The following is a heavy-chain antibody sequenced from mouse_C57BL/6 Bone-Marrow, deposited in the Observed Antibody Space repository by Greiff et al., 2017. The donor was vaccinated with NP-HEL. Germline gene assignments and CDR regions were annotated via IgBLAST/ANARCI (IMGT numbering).Heavy chain of an antibody. J-gene: IGHJ1*03. Sequence: QVQLQQPGAELVMPGASVKLSCKASGYTFTSYWMHWVKQRPGQGLEWIGEIDPSDSYTNYNQKFKGKSTLTVDKSSSTAYMQLSSLTSEDSAVFYCVRFYYSGSSAGYFDVWGTGTTGTVSS. CDR3: VRFYYSGSSAGYFDV. CDR2: IDPSDSYT. CDR1: GYTFTSYW. V-gene: IGHV1-69*01. D-gene: IGHD1-1*01.